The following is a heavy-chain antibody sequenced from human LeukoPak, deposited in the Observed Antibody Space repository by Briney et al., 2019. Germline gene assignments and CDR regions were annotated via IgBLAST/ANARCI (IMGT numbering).Heavy chain of an antibody. CDR3: AREMVDSGSYDAAMDV. Sequence: ASVKVSCKASGYTFTSYDINWVRQATGQGREWMGWMNPNSGNTGYAQKFQGRVTMTRNTSISTAYMELSSLRSEDTAVYYCAREMVDSGSYDAAMDVWGKGTTVTVSS. V-gene: IGHV1-8*01. J-gene: IGHJ6*04. CDR2: MNPNSGNT. D-gene: IGHD1-26*01. CDR1: GYTFTSYD.